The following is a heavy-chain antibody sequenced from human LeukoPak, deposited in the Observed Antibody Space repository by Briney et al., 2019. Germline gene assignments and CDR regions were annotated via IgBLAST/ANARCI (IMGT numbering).Heavy chain of an antibody. CDR2: ISSSGST. J-gene: IGHJ4*02. CDR1: GGSIANYY. V-gene: IGHV4-59*01. Sequence: SETLSLTCTVSGGSIANYYWTWIRQPPGKGLEWIGYISSSGSTNYKPSLKSRVTMSLGTSENQFSLTVSSVTAADTAVYYCARGLGSGYTDNWGQGTLVTVPS. CDR3: ARGLGSGYTDN. D-gene: IGHD3-22*01.